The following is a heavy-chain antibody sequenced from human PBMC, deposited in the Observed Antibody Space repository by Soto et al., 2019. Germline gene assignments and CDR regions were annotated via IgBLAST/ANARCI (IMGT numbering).Heavy chain of an antibody. CDR1: GFTFSSYG. Sequence: QVRLVESGGGVVQPGRSLRLSCAASGFTFSSYGMHWVRQAPGKGLEWVTVISYDGSNKYYVDSVKGRFTISRDNSENTLYLEMNSLRAEETAVYYCAKDRHDYSNYFDHWGQGTLVTVSS. CDR3: AKDRHDYSNYFDH. CDR2: ISYDGSNK. V-gene: IGHV3-30*18. D-gene: IGHD4-4*01. J-gene: IGHJ4*02.